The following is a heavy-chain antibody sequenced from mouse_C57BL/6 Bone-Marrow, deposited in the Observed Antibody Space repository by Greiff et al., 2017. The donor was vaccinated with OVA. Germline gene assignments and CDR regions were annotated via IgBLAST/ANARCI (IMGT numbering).Heavy chain of an antibody. J-gene: IGHJ3*01. D-gene: IGHD2-2*01. CDR1: GFSFNTYA. V-gene: IGHV10-1*01. Sequence: EVQLVESGGGLVQPKGSLKLSCAASGFSFNTYAMNWVRQAPGKGLEWVARIRSKSNNYATYYADSVKDRFTISRDDSESMLYLQMNNLKTEDTAMYYCVRQIYYGYDSFAYWGQGTLVTVSA. CDR3: VRQIYYGYDSFAY. CDR2: IRSKSNNYAT.